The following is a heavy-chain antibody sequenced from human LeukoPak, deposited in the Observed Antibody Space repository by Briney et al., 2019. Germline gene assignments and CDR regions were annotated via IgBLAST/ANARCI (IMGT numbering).Heavy chain of an antibody. D-gene: IGHD4-17*01. J-gene: IGHJ3*02. CDR1: GGSISSSSYY. CDR2: IYYSGST. V-gene: IGHV4-39*07. CDR3: ARRRLRRDAFDI. Sequence: PSETLSLTCTVSGGSISSSSYYWGWIRQPPGKGLEWIGSIYYSGSTYYNPSLKSRVTISVDTSKNQFSLKLSSVTAADTAVYYCARRRLRRDAFDIWGQGTMVTVSS.